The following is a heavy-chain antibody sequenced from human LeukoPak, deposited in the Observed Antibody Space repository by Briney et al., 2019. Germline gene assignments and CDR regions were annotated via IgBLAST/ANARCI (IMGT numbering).Heavy chain of an antibody. D-gene: IGHD5-12*01. CDR1: GGSFSGYY. V-gene: IGHV4-34*01. Sequence: PSETLSLTCAVYGGSFSGYYWSWIRQPPGKGLEWIGEINHSGSTNYNPSLKSRVTIPVDTSKNQFSLKLSSVTAADTAVYYCARGQMVATSSWGQGTLVTVSS. CDR3: ARGQMVATSS. J-gene: IGHJ5*02. CDR2: INHSGST.